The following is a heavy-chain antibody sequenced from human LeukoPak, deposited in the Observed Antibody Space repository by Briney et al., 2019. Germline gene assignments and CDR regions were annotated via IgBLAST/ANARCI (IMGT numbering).Heavy chain of an antibody. CDR1: GFTSSSYG. CDR2: IQYDGSNE. CDR3: AKVMQLFNRLDS. D-gene: IGHD2-21*01. Sequence: GGSLRLSCAPSGFTSSSYGTHWVLQAPGKGLEWGPLIQYDGSNEYYADSVKGRFTVSRDNSKNTVYLQMNSLRVEDTAVYYCAKVMQLFNRLDSWGQGTLITVSS. J-gene: IGHJ4*02. V-gene: IGHV3-30*02.